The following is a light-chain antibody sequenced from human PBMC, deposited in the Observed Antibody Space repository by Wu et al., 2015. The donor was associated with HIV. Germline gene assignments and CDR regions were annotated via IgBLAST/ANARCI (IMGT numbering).Light chain of an antibody. V-gene: IGKV3-11*01. CDR3: QQYDNWPPLT. Sequence: EIVLTQSPATLSLSPGERATLSCRASQSVSSYLAWYQQKPGQAPRLLIYDASNRATGIPARFSGSGSGTDFTLTISGVQSEDIAVYYCQQYDNWPPLTFGGGTKVEIQ. CDR1: QSVSSY. CDR2: DAS. J-gene: IGKJ4*01.